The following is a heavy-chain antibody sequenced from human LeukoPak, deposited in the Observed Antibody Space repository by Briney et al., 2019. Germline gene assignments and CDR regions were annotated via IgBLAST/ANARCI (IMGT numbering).Heavy chain of an antibody. CDR3: AKSGDYLWDY. V-gene: IGHV4-59*11. D-gene: IGHD3-16*01. Sequence: SETLSLTCSVSGGPISSHYWSWMRQPPGKGLEWIGYIYYTGSTDYNPSLKSRVTISIDTSKNQFSLNLNSVTAADTAVYYCAKSGDYLWDYWGQGTLVTVSS. CDR1: GGPISSHY. J-gene: IGHJ4*02. CDR2: IYYTGST.